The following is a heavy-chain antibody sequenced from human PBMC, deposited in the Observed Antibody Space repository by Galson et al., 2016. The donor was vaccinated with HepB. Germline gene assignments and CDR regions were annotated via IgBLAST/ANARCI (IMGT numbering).Heavy chain of an antibody. CDR2: IYPADSDT. CDR1: GYRFTSFW. V-gene: IGHV5-51*01. D-gene: IGHD3-22*01. CDR3: ARVALDSSGTYAFDV. Sequence: KVSCKGSGYRFTSFWIAWVRQMPGKGLEWMGTIYPADSDTTYSPSLQGQVTMSADKSIDTAFLQWRSLKASDTAMYYCARVALDSSGTYAFDVWGQGTMVTDSS. J-gene: IGHJ3*01.